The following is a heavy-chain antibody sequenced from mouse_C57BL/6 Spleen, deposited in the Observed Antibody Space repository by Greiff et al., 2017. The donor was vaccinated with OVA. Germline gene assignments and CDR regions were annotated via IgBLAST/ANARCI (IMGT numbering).Heavy chain of an antibody. CDR1: GFTFSDYG. J-gene: IGHJ4*01. V-gene: IGHV5-15*04. D-gene: IGHD2-4*01. CDR3: ARQGYDYDVYYAMDY. Sequence: EVMLLVESGGGLVQPGGSLKLSCAASGFTFSDYGMAWVRQAPRKGPEWVAFISNLAYSIYYADTVTGRFTISRENAKNTLYLEMSSLRSEDTAMYYCARQGYDYDVYYAMDYWGQGTSVTVSS. CDR2: ISNLAYSI.